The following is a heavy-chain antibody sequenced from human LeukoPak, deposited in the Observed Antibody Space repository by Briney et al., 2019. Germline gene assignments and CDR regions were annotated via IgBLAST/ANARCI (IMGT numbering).Heavy chain of an antibody. Sequence: ASVKVSCKASGGTFSSYAISWVRHAPGQGLEWMGGIIPIFGTANYAQKFQGRVTITTDESTSTAYMELSSLRSEDTAAYYCASSSGSYWLYFDYWGQGTLVTVSS. D-gene: IGHD1-26*01. CDR2: IIPIFGTA. CDR3: ASSSGSYWLYFDY. CDR1: GGTFSSYA. V-gene: IGHV1-69*05. J-gene: IGHJ4*02.